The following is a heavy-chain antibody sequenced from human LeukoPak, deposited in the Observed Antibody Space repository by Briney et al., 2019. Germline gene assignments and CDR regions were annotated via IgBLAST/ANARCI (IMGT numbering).Heavy chain of an antibody. CDR2: ISSSAHTI. V-gene: IGHV3-48*03. J-gene: IGHJ6*02. CDR3: ARASRYDGGGYGLDV. D-gene: IGHD3-22*01. Sequence: GGSLRPSCAASAFTFSSYEMNWVRQAPGKGLVWVSYISSSAHTIYYADSVKGRFTISRDNAKNSLYLQMNSLRAEDTALYYCARASRYDGGGYGLDVWGQGTTVTVSS. CDR1: AFTFSSYE.